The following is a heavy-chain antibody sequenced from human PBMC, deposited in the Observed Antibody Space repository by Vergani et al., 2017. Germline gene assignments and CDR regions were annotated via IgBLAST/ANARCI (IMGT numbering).Heavy chain of an antibody. CDR3: ARAYPYYDSSGYQLGPTYYFDY. J-gene: IGHJ4*02. CDR2: ISSSSSTI. CDR1: GFTFSSYS. D-gene: IGHD3-22*01. V-gene: IGHV3-48*04. Sequence: EVQLVESGGGLVQPGGSLRLSCAASGFTFSSYSMNWVRQAPGKGLEWVSYISSSSSTIYYADSVKGRFTISRDNAKNSLYLQMNSLRAEDPAVYYCARAYPYYDSSGYQLGPTYYFDYWGQGTLVTVSS.